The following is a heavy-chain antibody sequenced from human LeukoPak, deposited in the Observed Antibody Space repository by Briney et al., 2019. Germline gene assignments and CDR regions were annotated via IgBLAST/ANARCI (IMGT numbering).Heavy chain of an antibody. J-gene: IGHJ4*02. D-gene: IGHD3-22*01. V-gene: IGHV1-69*01. CDR1: GGTFSSYA. CDR2: IIPIFGTA. Sequence: GSSVKVSCKASGGTFSSYAISWVRQAPGQGLEWMGGIIPIFGTANYAQKFQGRVTTTADESTSTAYMELSSLRSEDTAVYYCARASSNYYDSSGYYLDYWGQGTLVAVSS. CDR3: ARASSNYYDSSGYYLDY.